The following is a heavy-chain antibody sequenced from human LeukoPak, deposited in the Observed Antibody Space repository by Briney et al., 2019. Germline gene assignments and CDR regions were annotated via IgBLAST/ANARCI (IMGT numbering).Heavy chain of an antibody. CDR1: GGSFSSGGYS. D-gene: IGHD1-26*01. CDR2: IYYSGST. V-gene: IGHV4-30-4*07. J-gene: IGHJ4*02. Sequence: SETLSLTCAVYGGSFSSGGYSWSWIRQPPGKGLEWIGYIYYSGSTYYNPSLKSRVTISVDTSKNQFSLKLSSVTAADTAVYYCARDSVYSGSSLDYWGQGALVTVSS. CDR3: ARDSVYSGSSLDY.